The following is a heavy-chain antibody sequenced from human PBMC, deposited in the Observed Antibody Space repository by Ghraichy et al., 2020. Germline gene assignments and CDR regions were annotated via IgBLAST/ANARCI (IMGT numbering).Heavy chain of an antibody. CDR3: ARDGGYSGYETFDY. Sequence: SETLSLTCAVYGGSFSGYYWSWIRQPPGKGLEWIGEINHSGSTNYNPSLKSRVTISVDTSKNQFSLKLSSVTAADTAVYYCARDGGYSGYETFDYWGQGTLVTVSS. J-gene: IGHJ4*02. CDR1: GGSFSGYY. D-gene: IGHD5-12*01. V-gene: IGHV4-34*01. CDR2: INHSGST.